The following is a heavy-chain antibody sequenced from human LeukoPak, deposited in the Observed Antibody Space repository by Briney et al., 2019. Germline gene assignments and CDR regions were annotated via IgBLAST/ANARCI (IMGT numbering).Heavy chain of an antibody. V-gene: IGHV4-31*03. J-gene: IGHJ6*02. CDR1: GGSISSGGYY. CDR3: ARDVLGVVALYGMDV. D-gene: IGHD3-10*02. CDR2: IYYGGST. Sequence: SETLSLTCTVSGGSISSGGYYWSWIRQHPGKGLEWIGYIYYGGSTYYNPSLKSRVTISVDTSKTQFSLKLSSVTAADTAVYYCARDVLGVVALYGMDVWGQGTTVTVSS.